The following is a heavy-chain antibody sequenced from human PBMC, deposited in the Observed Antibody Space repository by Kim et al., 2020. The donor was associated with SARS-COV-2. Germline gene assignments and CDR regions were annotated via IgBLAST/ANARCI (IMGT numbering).Heavy chain of an antibody. V-gene: IGHV3-23*01. J-gene: IGHJ4*02. CDR3: AKDQIGKYGSDY. D-gene: IGHD3-10*01. Sequence: YYADSVKGRFTISRDNSKNTLYLQMNSLRAEDTAVYYCAKDQIGKYGSDYWGQGTLVTVSS.